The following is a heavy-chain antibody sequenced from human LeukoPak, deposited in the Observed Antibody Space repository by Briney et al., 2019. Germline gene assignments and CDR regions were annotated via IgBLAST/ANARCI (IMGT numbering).Heavy chain of an antibody. J-gene: IGHJ4*02. CDR3: ARPSFTSGSYFDH. Sequence: GGSLRLSCAASGFTFSSYWMSWVRQAPGKGLEWVATIKYDGSDKYYVDSVKGRFTISRDNAKNSLYLQMNSLSGEDTAVYFCARPSFTSGSYFDHWGQGTLVTVSS. CDR2: IKYDGSDK. CDR1: GFTFSSYW. D-gene: IGHD3-22*01. V-gene: IGHV3-7*01.